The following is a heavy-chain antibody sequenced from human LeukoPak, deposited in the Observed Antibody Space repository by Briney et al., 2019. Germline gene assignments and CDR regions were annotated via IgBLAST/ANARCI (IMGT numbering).Heavy chain of an antibody. V-gene: IGHV1-24*01. D-gene: IGHD3-10*01. J-gene: IGHJ4*02. CDR2: FDLNDGET. CDR3: ATALRLWFGELLAQSQYYFDY. Sequence: ASVNVSCKVSGYTLTELSMHWVRQAHGKGLEWMGGFDLNDGETIYAQEFQGRVTMTEDTSTDTAYMELSSLRSEDTAVYYCATALRLWFGELLAQSQYYFDYWGQGTLVTVSS. CDR1: GYTLTELS.